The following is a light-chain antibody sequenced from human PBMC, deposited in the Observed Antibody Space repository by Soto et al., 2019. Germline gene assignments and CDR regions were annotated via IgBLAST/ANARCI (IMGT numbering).Light chain of an antibody. J-gene: IGLJ1*01. V-gene: IGLV2-14*01. Sequence: QSVLTQPASVSGSPGQSITISCTGTSSDVGGYNFVSWYQQHPGKAPKPVIYEVSNRPSGVSNRFSGSKSGNTASLTISGLQAEDEADYYCNSYTNSNTYVFGSGTKVT. CDR1: SSDVGGYNF. CDR2: EVS. CDR3: NSYTNSNTYV.